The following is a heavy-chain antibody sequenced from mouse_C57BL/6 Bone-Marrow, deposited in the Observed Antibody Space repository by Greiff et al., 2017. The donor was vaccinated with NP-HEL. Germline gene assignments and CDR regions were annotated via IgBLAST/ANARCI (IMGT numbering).Heavy chain of an antibody. V-gene: IGHV1-55*01. CDR2: IYPGSGST. D-gene: IGHD1-1*01. CDR3: AREGNFYYYGSSYLFAY. J-gene: IGHJ3*01. Sequence: QVQLQQPGAELVKPGASVKMSCKASGYTFTSYWITWVKQRPGQGLEWIGDIYPGSGSTNYNEKFKSKATLTVDTSSSTAYMQLSSLTSEDSAVYYCAREGNFYYYGSSYLFAYWGQGTLVTVSA. CDR1: GYTFTSYW.